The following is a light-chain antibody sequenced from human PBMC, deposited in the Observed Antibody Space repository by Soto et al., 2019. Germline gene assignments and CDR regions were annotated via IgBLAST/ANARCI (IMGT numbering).Light chain of an antibody. CDR3: QQYGSSALT. CDR1: RSVSSN. V-gene: IGKV3-20*01. J-gene: IGKJ4*01. Sequence: EIVMTQSPAALSVSPGERATLSCRASRSVSSNLAWYQQKPGQAPRLLIYGASSRATGIPDRFSGSGSGTDFTLTISRLEPEDFAVYYCQQYGSSALTFGGGTKVDIK. CDR2: GAS.